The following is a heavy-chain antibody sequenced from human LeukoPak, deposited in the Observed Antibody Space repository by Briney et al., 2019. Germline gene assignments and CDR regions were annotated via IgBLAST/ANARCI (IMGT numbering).Heavy chain of an antibody. CDR2: IYHSGST. V-gene: IGHV4-30-2*01. D-gene: IGHD6-6*01. J-gene: IGHJ6*03. Sequence: SETLSLTCTVSGGSISSGGYYWSWIRQPPGKGLEWIGYIYHSGSTYYNPSPKSRVTISVDRSKNQFSLKLSSVTAADTAVYYCAREGYSSSSGYYYYYMDVWGKGTTVTVSS. CDR3: AREGYSSSSGYYYYYMDV. CDR1: GGSISSGGYY.